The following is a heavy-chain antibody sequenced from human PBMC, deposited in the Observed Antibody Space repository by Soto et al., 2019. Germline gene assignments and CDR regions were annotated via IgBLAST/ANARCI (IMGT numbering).Heavy chain of an antibody. CDR2: ISGSGGST. CDR3: AKQNSGYCSSTSCRRKMTYYYYYMDV. Sequence: HPGGSLRLSCAASGFTFSSYAMSWVRQAPGKGLEWVSAISGSGGSTYYADSVKGRFTISRDNSKNTLYLQMNSLRAEDTAVYYCAKQNSGYCSSTSCRRKMTYYYYYMDVWGKGTTVTVSS. V-gene: IGHV3-23*01. J-gene: IGHJ6*03. CDR1: GFTFSSYA. D-gene: IGHD2-2*01.